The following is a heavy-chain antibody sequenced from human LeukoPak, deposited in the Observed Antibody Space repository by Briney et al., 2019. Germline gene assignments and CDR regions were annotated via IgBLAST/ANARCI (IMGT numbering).Heavy chain of an antibody. CDR2: INHSGST. CDR1: GGSFSGYY. Sequence: SETLSLTCAVYGGSFSGYYWSWIRQPPGKGLEWIGEINHSGSTNYNPSLTSRVTISVDTSKNQFSLKLSSVTAADTAVYYCAREQARYWYFDLWGRGTLVTVSS. V-gene: IGHV4-34*01. CDR3: AREQARYWYFDL. J-gene: IGHJ2*01.